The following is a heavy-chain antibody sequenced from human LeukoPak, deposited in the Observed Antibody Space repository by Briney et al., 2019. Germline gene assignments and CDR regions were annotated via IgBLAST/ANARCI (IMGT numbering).Heavy chain of an antibody. CDR1: GGTFSSYA. D-gene: IGHD6-13*01. V-gene: IGHV1-69*05. CDR3: ARSKLRPQQLAKAHYFDY. Sequence: ASVKVSCKASGGTFSSYAISWVRQALGQGLEWMGGIIPIFGTANYAQKFQGRVTITTDESTSTAYMELSSLRSEDTAVYYCARSKLRPQQLAKAHYFDYWGQGTLVTVSS. J-gene: IGHJ4*02. CDR2: IIPIFGTA.